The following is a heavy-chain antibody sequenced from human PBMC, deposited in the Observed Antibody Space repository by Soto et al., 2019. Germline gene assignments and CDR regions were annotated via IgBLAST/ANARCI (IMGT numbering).Heavy chain of an antibody. D-gene: IGHD3-22*01. CDR1: GGSISSGDYY. CDR3: ARGRNYYDSSGYYHPSLFDY. V-gene: IGHV4-30-4*01. Sequence: QVQLQELGPGLVKPSQTLSLTCTVSGGSISSGDYYWSWIRQPPGKGLEWIGYIYYSGSTYYNPSLKSRVTISVDTSKNQFSLKLSSVTAADTAVYYCARGRNYYDSSGYYHPSLFDYWGQGTLVTVSS. J-gene: IGHJ4*02. CDR2: IYYSGST.